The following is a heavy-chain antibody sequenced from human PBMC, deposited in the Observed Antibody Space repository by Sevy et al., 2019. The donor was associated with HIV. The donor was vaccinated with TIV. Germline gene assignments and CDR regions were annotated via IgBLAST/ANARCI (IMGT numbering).Heavy chain of an antibody. CDR2: ISYDGSNK. Sequence: GGSLRLSCAASGFIFSNYAMTWVRQAPGRGLEWVAIISYDGSNKYYADSVKGRFTISRDNSKNTLYLQMNSLRAEDTAVYYCAKVHFKAGWYQLDYYGMDVWGQGTTVTVSS. J-gene: IGHJ6*02. D-gene: IGHD6-19*01. V-gene: IGHV3-30*04. CDR3: AKVHFKAGWYQLDYYGMDV. CDR1: GFIFSNYA.